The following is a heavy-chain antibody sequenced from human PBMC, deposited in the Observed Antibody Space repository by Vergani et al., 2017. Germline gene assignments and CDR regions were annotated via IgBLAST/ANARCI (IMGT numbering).Heavy chain of an antibody. CDR2: IYYSGST. CDR1: GGSISSSSYY. Sequence: QLQLQESGPGLVKPSETLSLTCTVSGGSISSSSYYWGWIRQPPGKGLEWIGSIYYSGSTYYNPSLKSRVTISVDTSKNQFSLKLSSVTAADTAVYYCARGXLMGTYVWGSYRHLFDYWGQGTLVTVSS. D-gene: IGHD3-16*02. J-gene: IGHJ4*02. V-gene: IGHV4-39*07. CDR3: ARGXLMGTYVWGSYRHLFDY.